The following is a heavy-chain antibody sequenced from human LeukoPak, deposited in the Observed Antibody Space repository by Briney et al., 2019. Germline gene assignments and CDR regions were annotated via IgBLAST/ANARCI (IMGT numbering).Heavy chain of an antibody. CDR1: GGSISSYY. CDR2: IYYSGST. V-gene: IGHV4-59*08. Sequence: SETLSLTCTVSGGSISSYYWSWIRQPPGKGLEWIGYIYYSGSTNYNPSLKSRVTISVDTSKNQFSLKLSSVTAADTAVYYCATTGCSSGCGWFDPWGQGTLVTVSS. CDR3: ATTGCSSGCGWFDP. J-gene: IGHJ5*02. D-gene: IGHD6-19*01.